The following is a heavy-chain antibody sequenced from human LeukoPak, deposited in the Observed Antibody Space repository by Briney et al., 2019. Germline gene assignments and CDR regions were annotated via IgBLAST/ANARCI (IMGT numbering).Heavy chain of an antibody. CDR1: GFTFNSYG. J-gene: IGHJ3*02. V-gene: IGHV3-23*01. CDR2: ISGSGGRT. Sequence: GGSLRLSCAASGFTFNSYGMSWVRQAPGKGLEWVSAISGSGGRTYYADSVKGRFTISRDNSKNMLYLQMNSLRAEDTAVYFCAKDFRYAFDIWGQGTTVTVSS. CDR3: AKDFRYAFDI.